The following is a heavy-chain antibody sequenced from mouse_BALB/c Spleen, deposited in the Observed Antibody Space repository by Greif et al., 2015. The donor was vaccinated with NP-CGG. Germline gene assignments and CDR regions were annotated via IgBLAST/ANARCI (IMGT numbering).Heavy chain of an antibody. CDR2: IDPENGNT. CDR3: ARDFDY. CDR1: GFNIKDYY. J-gene: IGHJ2*01. Sequence: EVQLQQSGAELVRPGALVKLSCKASGFNIKDYYMHWVKQRPEQGLEWIGWIDPENGNTIYDPKFQGKASITADTSSNTAYLQLSSLTSEATAVYYCARDFDYWGQGTTLTVSS. V-gene: IGHV14-1*02.